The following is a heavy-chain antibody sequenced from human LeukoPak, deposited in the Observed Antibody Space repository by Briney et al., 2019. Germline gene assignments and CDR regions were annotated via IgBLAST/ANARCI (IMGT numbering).Heavy chain of an antibody. CDR2: IYYSGST. J-gene: IGHJ3*02. CDR1: GGSISNYY. CDR3: ASHVSYAFDI. Sequence: SETLSLTCTASGGSISNYYWSWIRQPPGKELEWIGYIYYSGSTNYNPSLKSRVTISVDTSKNQFSLKLSSVTAADTAVYYCASHVSYAFDIWGQGTMVTVSS. V-gene: IGHV4-59*01.